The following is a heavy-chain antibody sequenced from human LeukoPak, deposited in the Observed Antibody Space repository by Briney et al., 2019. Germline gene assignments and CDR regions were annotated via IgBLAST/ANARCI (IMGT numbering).Heavy chain of an antibody. J-gene: IGHJ2*01. Sequence: PGRSLRLSCAASGFTFRDSAMHWVRQVPGKGLEWVSSISWNSDNIDYVDSVKGRFTISRDNSKNTLYLQMNSLRAEDTAVYFCAKDKYGWLSLDWYFDLWGRGTLVTVSS. CDR1: GFTFRDSA. CDR2: ISWNSDNI. CDR3: AKDKYGWLSLDWYFDL. V-gene: IGHV3-9*01. D-gene: IGHD5-12*01.